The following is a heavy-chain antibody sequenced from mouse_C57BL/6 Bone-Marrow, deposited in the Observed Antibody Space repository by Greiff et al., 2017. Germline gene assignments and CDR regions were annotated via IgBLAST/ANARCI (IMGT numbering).Heavy chain of an antibody. CDR2: IHPNSGST. Sequence: QVQLQQSGAELVKPGASVKLSCKASGYTFTSYWMHWVKQRPGQGLEWIGMIHPNSGSTNYNEKFKSKATLTVDKSSSTAYMQLSSLTSEDSAVYFCARETAQARAWFAYWGQGTLVTVSA. CDR3: ARETAQARAWFAY. CDR1: GYTFTSYW. V-gene: IGHV1-64*01. D-gene: IGHD3-2*02. J-gene: IGHJ3*01.